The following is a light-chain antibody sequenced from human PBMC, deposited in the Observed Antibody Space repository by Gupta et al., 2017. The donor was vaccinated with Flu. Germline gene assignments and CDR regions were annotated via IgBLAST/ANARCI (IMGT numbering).Light chain of an antibody. CDR3: QQRVSPPLT. J-gene: IGKJ4*01. V-gene: IGKV1-39*01. CDR2: GAS. CDR1: QNINIY. Sequence: EIQMTQSPSSLSASVGDGVTITCRASQNINIYLNWYQQKPGKAPKLLIYGASNLHSGVPSRFSGSSSGTDFTLTISSLQPEDFATYYCQQRVSPPLTFGGGTKVEIK.